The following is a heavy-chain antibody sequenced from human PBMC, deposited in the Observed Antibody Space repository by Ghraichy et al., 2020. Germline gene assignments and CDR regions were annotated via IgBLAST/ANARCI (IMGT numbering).Heavy chain of an antibody. CDR3: AKRAPFHGMDV. CDR2: INTGGST. J-gene: IGHJ6*02. CDR1: GFTVSSNY. V-gene: IGHV3-53*01. D-gene: IGHD2/OR15-2a*01. Sequence: GESLNISCAASGFTVSSNYMSWVRRAPGKGLEWVSVINTGGSTYYADSVKGHFTISRDDSKNTVYLQMNSLRAEDTAVYYCAKRAPFHGMDVWGQGTTVTVSS.